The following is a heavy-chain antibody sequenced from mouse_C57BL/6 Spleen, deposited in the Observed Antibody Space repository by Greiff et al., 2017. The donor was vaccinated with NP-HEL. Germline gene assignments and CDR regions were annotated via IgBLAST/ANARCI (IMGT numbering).Heavy chain of an antibody. CDR1: GFTFSSYA. D-gene: IGHD1-1*01. CDR2: ISDGGSYT. J-gene: IGHJ2*01. CDR3: ARDRGGTTVVFDY. V-gene: IGHV5-4*01. Sequence: EVQVVESGGGLVKPGGSLKLSCAASGFTFSSYAMSWVRQTPEKRLEWVATISDGGSYTYYPDNVKGRFTISRDNAKNNLYLQMSHLKSEDTAMYYCARDRGGTTVVFDYWGQGTTLTVSS.